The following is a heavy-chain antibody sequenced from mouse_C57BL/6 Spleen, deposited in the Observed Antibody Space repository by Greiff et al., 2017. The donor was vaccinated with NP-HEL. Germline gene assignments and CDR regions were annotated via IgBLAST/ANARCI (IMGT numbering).Heavy chain of an antibody. V-gene: IGHV1-82*01. CDR1: GYAFSSSW. CDR2: IYPGDGDT. Sequence: QVQLKQSGPELVKPGASVKISCKASGYAFSSSWMNWVKQRPGKGLEWIGRIYPGDGDTNYNGKFKGKATLTADKSSSTAYMQLSSLTSEDSAVYFCARRSSKNYGSSHWYFDVWGTGTTVTVSS. D-gene: IGHD1-1*01. J-gene: IGHJ1*03. CDR3: ARRSSKNYGSSHWYFDV.